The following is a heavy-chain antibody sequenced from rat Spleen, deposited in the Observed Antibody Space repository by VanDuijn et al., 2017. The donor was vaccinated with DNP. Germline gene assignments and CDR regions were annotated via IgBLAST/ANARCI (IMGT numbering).Heavy chain of an antibody. J-gene: IGHJ3*01. Sequence: EVRLVESGGGLVQPGRSLKLSCTASGFTFSNFGMAWVRQAPTKGLEWVASITTGGSNTYYRDSVQGRFTVSRDNAKSTLYLQMNSLRSEDTATYYCARHRPFDYGGYSEDWFAYWGQGTLVTVSS. CDR2: ITTGGSNT. V-gene: IGHV5S13*01. CDR3: ARHRPFDYGGYSEDWFAY. CDR1: GFTFSNFG. D-gene: IGHD1-11*01.